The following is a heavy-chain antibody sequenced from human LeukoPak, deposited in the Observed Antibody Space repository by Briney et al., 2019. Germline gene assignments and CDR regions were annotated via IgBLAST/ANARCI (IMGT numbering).Heavy chain of an antibody. Sequence: PGGSLRLSCAASGFTFSTYAMSWVRQAPGKGLEWVSGTNWNGGSTGYADSVKGRFPISRDNAKNSLYLQMNSLRAEDTALYYCAREGQDCTNGVCHLDYWGQGTLVTVSS. D-gene: IGHD2-8*01. J-gene: IGHJ4*02. V-gene: IGHV3-20*04. CDR3: AREGQDCTNGVCHLDY. CDR1: GFTFSTYA. CDR2: TNWNGGST.